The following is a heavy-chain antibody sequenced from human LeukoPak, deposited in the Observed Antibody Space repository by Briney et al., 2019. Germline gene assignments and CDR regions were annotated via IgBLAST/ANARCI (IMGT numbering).Heavy chain of an antibody. CDR2: IHDSGRS. V-gene: IGHV4-59*01. J-gene: IGHJ4*02. CDR3: ARDTPDCNSTTCYYYFDY. Sequence: PSETLSLTCTVSGGSISSNYWSWIRQPPGKGLEWIGFIHDSGRSNHNPSLKSRVAISVDTSKNQFSLKLSSVTTADTAVYYCARDTPDCNSTTCYYYFDYWSQGTLVTVSS. CDR1: GGSISSNY. D-gene: IGHD2-2*01.